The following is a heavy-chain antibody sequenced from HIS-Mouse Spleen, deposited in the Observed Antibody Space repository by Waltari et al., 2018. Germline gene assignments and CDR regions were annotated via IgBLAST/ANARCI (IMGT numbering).Heavy chain of an antibody. CDR2: LSYDGRNK. J-gene: IGHJ4*02. CDR1: GFTFSSYA. Sequence: QVQLVESVGGVVQPGRSLRLSCAASGFTFSSYAMHWVRQGPGTGVEWVAVLSYDGRNKTYVCSVKGRFAISSDNYKNTLYLQMNSRRAEDTAVYYCASDHMAALDYWGQGTLVTVSS. D-gene: IGHD2-15*01. V-gene: IGHV3-30*09. CDR3: ASDHMAALDY.